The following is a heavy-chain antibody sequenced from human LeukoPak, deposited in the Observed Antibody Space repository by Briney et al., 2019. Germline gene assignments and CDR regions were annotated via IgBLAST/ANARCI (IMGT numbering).Heavy chain of an antibody. CDR2: IYHSGST. CDR3: ARGSVLLSMDV. V-gene: IGHV4-34*01. D-gene: IGHD3-10*01. J-gene: IGHJ6*03. CDR1: GGSFSGYY. Sequence: SETLSLTCAVYGGSFSGYYWGWIRQPPGKGLEWIGSIYHSGSTYYNPSLKSRVTISVDTSKNQFSLNLTSVTAADTAVYYCARGSVLLSMDVWGKGTKVTISS.